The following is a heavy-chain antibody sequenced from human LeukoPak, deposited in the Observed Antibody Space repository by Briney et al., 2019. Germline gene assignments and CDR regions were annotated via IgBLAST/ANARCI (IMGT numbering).Heavy chain of an antibody. J-gene: IGHJ4*02. V-gene: IGHV4-34*01. Sequence: SETLSLTCAVYGGSFSGYYWSWIRQPPGKGLEWIGEINHSGSTNCNPSLKSRVTISVDTSKNQFSLKLSSVTAADTAVYYCARVTSRADYYDSSGYMTPFDYWGQGTLVTVSS. CDR3: ARVTSRADYYDSSGYMTPFDY. CDR1: GGSFSGYY. D-gene: IGHD3-22*01. CDR2: INHSGST.